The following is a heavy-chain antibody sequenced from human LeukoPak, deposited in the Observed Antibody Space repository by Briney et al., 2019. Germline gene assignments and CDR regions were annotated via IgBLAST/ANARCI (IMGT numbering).Heavy chain of an antibody. D-gene: IGHD1-26*01. CDR3: ARRVGNYANFDY. CDR2: NDPSASYI. CDR1: GYDFSTHW. J-gene: IGHJ4*02. V-gene: IGHV5-10-1*01. Sequence: GESLRISCKGSGYDFSTHWISWVRQMPGKGLEWMGRNDPSASYINYSPSFQGHVSISADKSIDTVYLQWNSLKASDTATYYCARRVGNYANFDYWGQGTLVIVSS.